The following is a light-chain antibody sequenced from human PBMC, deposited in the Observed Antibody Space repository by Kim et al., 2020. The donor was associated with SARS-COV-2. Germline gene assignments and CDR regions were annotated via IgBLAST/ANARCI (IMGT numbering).Light chain of an antibody. Sequence: DIQMTQSPSSLSASVGDRVTITCQASQDISNYLKWYQQKPGKAPKLLIYDASNLETGVPSRFSGSGSGTDFTFTISSLQPEDIATYYCQQYDNLPPLTFGGGTKVDIK. J-gene: IGKJ4*01. CDR1: QDISNY. V-gene: IGKV1-33*01. CDR2: DAS. CDR3: QQYDNLPPLT.